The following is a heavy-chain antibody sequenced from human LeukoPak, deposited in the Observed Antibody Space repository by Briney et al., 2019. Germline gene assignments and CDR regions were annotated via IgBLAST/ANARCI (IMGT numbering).Heavy chain of an antibody. J-gene: IGHJ4*02. CDR2: IDEHGTTI. Sequence: PGESLRLSRAASGFTFSRYWMHWVRQAPGEGLVWVSRIDEHGTTIDYADSVRDRFTISRDNAKNTLYLHMNSLRAEDTAMYYCARDVGGAGSHWGQGSLVTVSS. CDR3: ARDVGGAGSH. V-gene: IGHV3-74*01. D-gene: IGHD3-10*01. CDR1: GFTFSRYW.